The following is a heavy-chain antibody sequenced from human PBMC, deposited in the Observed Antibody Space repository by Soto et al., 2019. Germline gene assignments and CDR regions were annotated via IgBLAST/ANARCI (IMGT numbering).Heavy chain of an antibody. CDR1: GFTFSSYG. CDR3: AKGWFGELTDGMDV. V-gene: IGHV3-30*18. CDR2: ISYDGSNK. Sequence: QVQLVESGGGVVQPGRSLRLSCAASGFTFSSYGMHWVRQAPGKGLECVAVISYDGSNKYYADSVKGRFTISRDNSKNTLYLKMNSLSAEDTAVYYCAKGWFGELTDGMDVWGQGTTVTVSS. J-gene: IGHJ6*02. D-gene: IGHD3-10*01.